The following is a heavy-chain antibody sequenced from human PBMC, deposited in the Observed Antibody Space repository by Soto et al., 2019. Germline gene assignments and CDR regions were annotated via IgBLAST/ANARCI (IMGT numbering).Heavy chain of an antibody. D-gene: IGHD3-3*01. CDR3: ARDSPKAADFGVVIHYYYYGMDV. V-gene: IGHV1-18*01. J-gene: IGHJ6*02. Sequence: EASVKVSCKASGYTFTSYGISWVRQAPGQGLEWMGWISAYNDNTNYAQKLQGRVTMTTDTSTSTAYMELRSLRSDDTAVYYCARDSPKAADFGVVIHYYYYGMDVWGQGTTVTVSS. CDR2: ISAYNDNT. CDR1: GYTFTSYG.